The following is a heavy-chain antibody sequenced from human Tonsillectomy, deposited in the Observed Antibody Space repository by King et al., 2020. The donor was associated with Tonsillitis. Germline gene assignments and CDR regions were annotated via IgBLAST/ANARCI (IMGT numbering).Heavy chain of an antibody. Sequence: VQLVESGGGLVQPGGSLSLSCAVSGLTFSIYWMSWVRQAPGKGLEWVANINQNGGEKYYVDSVKGRFTISRDNAKNSLYLQMNSLRADDTAVYYCARDVTFGGKYWGPGTLVTVSS. V-gene: IGHV3-7*03. J-gene: IGHJ4*02. CDR1: GLTFSIYW. D-gene: IGHD4-23*01. CDR3: ARDVTFGGKY. CDR2: INQNGGEK.